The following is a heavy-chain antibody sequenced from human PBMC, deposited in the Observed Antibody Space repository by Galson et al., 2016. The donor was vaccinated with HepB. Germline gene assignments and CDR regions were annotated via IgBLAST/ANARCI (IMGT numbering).Heavy chain of an antibody. V-gene: IGHV1-3*01. D-gene: IGHD3-3*01. CDR3: VRDGPFLEFLLSPTHKVHHYYGMDV. J-gene: IGHJ6*02. CDR1: GYTFTSYA. Sequence: SVKVSCKASGYTFTSYAMHWVRQAPGQRLEWMGWINAGNGNTKYSQKFQGRVTMTRDTSATTAYMELSSLRSEDTAVYYCVRDGPFLEFLLSPTHKVHHYYGMDVWGQGTTVTVSS. CDR2: INAGNGNT.